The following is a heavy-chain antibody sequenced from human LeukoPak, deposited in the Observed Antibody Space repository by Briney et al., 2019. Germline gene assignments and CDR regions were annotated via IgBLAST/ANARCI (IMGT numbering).Heavy chain of an antibody. CDR3: AGTYYYDSSGHPLPI. J-gene: IGHJ3*02. CDR1: GYSISSGYY. V-gene: IGHV4-59*01. Sequence: SETLSLTCTVSGYSISSGYYWGWIRQPPGKGLEWIGYIYYSGSTNYNPSLKSRVTISVDTSKNQFSLKLSSVTAADTAVYYCAGTYYYDSSGHPLPIWGQGTMVTVSS. D-gene: IGHD3-22*01. CDR2: IYYSGST.